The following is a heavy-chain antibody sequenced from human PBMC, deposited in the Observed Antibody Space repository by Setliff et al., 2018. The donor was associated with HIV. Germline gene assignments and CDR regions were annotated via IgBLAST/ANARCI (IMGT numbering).Heavy chain of an antibody. Sequence: LSLSCAASGFTFDDYAMHWVRQAPGKGLEWVSGINWDNGDIDYADSVKGRFTISRDNAKNSLYLQMNSLRVEDTAVYYCAKLYCGGACYSADWDYLDSWGQGTLVTVSS. CDR1: GFTFDDYA. CDR2: INWDNGDI. J-gene: IGHJ4*02. CDR3: AKLYCGGACYSADWDYLDS. V-gene: IGHV3-9*01. D-gene: IGHD2-21*02.